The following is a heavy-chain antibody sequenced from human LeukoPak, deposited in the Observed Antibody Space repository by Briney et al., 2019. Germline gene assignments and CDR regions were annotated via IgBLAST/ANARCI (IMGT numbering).Heavy chain of an antibody. CDR1: GASISSGGYY. J-gene: IGHJ4*02. D-gene: IGHD3-10*01. CDR2: IYYGGST. CDR3: ARADGGVRGYYFDY. V-gene: IGHV4-31*03. Sequence: PSETLSLTCTVSGASISSGGYYWSWIRQHRGKGLEWIVYIYYGGSTYYNPSLKSRITISVDTSKNQFSLELSSVTAADTAVYYCARADGGVRGYYFDYWGQGIMVTVSS.